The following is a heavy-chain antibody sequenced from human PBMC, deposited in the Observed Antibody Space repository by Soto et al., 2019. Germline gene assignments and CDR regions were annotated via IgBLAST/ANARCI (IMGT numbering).Heavy chain of an antibody. CDR3: ARYCSGGSCHSYGMDV. V-gene: IGHV4-39*01. D-gene: IGHD2-15*01. Sequence: QLQLQESGPGLVKPSETLSLTCTVSGGSISSSSYYWGWIRQPPGKGLEWIGSIYYSGSTYYNPSLKSRVTISVDTSQTQFSLKLSSVTAAGTAVYYCARYCSGGSCHSYGMDVWGRGTTVTVSS. J-gene: IGHJ6*02. CDR2: IYYSGST. CDR1: GGSISSSSYY.